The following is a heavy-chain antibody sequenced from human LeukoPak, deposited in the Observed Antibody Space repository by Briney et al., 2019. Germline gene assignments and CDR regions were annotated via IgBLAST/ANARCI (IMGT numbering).Heavy chain of an antibody. D-gene: IGHD3-22*01. Sequence: SVKVSCKASRGTFSSSAISWVRQAPGQGLEWMGRIIPILDTSNYAQRFQGRVTLTADISTSTAYMELSSLRSDDPAVFYCARSVSSGYYFDYWGQGALVTVSS. CDR3: ARSVSSGYYFDY. CDR2: IIPILDTS. J-gene: IGHJ4*01. V-gene: IGHV1-69*04. CDR1: RGTFSSSA.